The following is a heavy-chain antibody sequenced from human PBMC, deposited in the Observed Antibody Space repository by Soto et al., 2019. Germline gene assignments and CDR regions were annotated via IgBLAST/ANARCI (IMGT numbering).Heavy chain of an antibody. CDR1: GFTVSSNY. J-gene: IGHJ3*02. CDR2: IYSGGST. Sequence: GGSLRLSCAASGFTVSSNYMSWVRQAPGKGLEWVSVIYSGGSTYYADYVKGRFTIPRDNSKNTLYLQMNSLRAEDTAVYYCARDSMSTDAFDIWGQGTMVTVSS. D-gene: IGHD2-2*01. V-gene: IGHV3-66*01. CDR3: ARDSMSTDAFDI.